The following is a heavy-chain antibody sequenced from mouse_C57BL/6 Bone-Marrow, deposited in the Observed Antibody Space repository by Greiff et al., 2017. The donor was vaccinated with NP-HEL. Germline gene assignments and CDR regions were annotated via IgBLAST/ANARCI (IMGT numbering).Heavy chain of an antibody. CDR1: GYTFTSYL. CDR3: AIYYYGSSSFDY. J-gene: IGHJ2*01. V-gene: IGHV1-72*01. Sequence: QVQLKQPGAELVKPGASVKLSCKASGYTFTSYLMHWVKQRPGRGLEWIGRIDPNSGGTKYNEKFKSKATLAVDKPSSTAYMQLNSLTSEDSAVYYCAIYYYGSSSFDYWGQGTTLTVSS. CDR2: IDPNSGGT. D-gene: IGHD1-1*01.